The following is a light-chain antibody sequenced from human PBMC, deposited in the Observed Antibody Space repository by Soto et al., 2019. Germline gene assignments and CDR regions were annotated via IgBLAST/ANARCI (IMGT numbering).Light chain of an antibody. CDR1: QCISSW. J-gene: IGKJ5*01. V-gene: IGKV1D-12*01. CDR3: QQLFDSPIT. Sequence: IRMTKSPSSLSASNGDRVTITCRASQCISSWLAWYQQKPGKAPKLLIYAASSLESGVPSRFSATVSGTEFSLTITSLQPEDFATYYCQQLFDSPITFGQGARLEIK. CDR2: AAS.